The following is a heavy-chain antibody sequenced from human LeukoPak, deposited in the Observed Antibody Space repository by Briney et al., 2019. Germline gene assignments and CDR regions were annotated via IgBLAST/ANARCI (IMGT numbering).Heavy chain of an antibody. J-gene: IGHJ4*02. CDR1: GFTFSSFA. V-gene: IGHV3-23*01. CDR2: FSGSGGST. Sequence: GRSPRLSCAASGFTFSSFAMSWVRQAPGKGLEWVSTFSGSGGSTYYADSVKGRFSISRDNSKNTLYLQMNSLRAEDTAAYYCARSGLNRFDYWGQGTLVTVSS. D-gene: IGHD2-15*01. CDR3: ARSGLNRFDY.